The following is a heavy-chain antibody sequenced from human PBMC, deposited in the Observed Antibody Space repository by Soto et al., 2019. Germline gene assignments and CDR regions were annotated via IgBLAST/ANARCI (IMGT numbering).Heavy chain of an antibody. J-gene: IGHJ3*02. CDR2: IGGDDT. D-gene: IGHD1-20*01. CDR1: GFTFNIYA. CDR3: AKDRQDHNSVWDPFDI. V-gene: IGHV3-23*01. Sequence: GGSLRLSCAASGFTFNIYAMSWVRQAPGKGLEWVSGIGGDDTYYANSVKGRFTISRDNSKNTVFLQMTSLRAEDTAIYYCAKDRQDHNSVWDPFDIWGQGTMVTVSS.